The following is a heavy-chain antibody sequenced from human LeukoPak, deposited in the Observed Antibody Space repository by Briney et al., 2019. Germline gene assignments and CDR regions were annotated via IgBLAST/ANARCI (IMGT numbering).Heavy chain of an antibody. D-gene: IGHD6-6*01. CDR3: ARGNIGRRAVRPRRRYYFDY. Sequence: SETLSLTCTVSGGSISSSSYYWGWIRQPPGKGLEWIGSISYSGTTYYNPSLKSRVTISADTSKNQFSLNLSSVTAADTAMYYCARGNIGRRAVRPRRRYYFDYWGQGTLVTVSS. V-gene: IGHV4-39*01. J-gene: IGHJ4*02. CDR1: GGSISSSSYY. CDR2: ISYSGTT.